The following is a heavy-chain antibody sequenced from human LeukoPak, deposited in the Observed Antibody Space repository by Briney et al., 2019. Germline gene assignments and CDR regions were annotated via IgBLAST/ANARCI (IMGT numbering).Heavy chain of an antibody. J-gene: IGHJ4*02. CDR1: GYTFTGYY. CDR2: INPNSGGT. CDR3: ARLPARRVVTTPTYFDS. D-gene: IGHD2-21*02. Sequence: ASVKVSCKASGYTFTGYYMHWVRQAPGQGLEWMGWINPNSGGTNYAQKFQGRVTMTRDTSISTAYMELSRLRSDDTAVYYCARLPARRVVTTPTYFDSWGQGTLVTVSS. V-gene: IGHV1-2*02.